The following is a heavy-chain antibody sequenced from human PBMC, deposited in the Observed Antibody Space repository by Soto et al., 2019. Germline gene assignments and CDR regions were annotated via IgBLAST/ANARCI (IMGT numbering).Heavy chain of an antibody. V-gene: IGHV3-30-3*01. CDR1: GFIFSSYA. CDR3: AQGIPGYYYGMDV. CDR2: ISYDGAKK. Sequence: PXGSLRLSCAAAGFIFSSYAMHWVRQAPGKGLEWVALISYDGAKKDHADSVKGRFSVFRDNSKNTLYLQMNSLRPEDTAVYYCAQGIPGYYYGMDVWGQGTTVTVSS. J-gene: IGHJ6*02. D-gene: IGHD2-2*02.